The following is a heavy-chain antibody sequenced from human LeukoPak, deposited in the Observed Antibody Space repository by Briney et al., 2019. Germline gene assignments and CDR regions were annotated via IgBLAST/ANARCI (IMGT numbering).Heavy chain of an antibody. V-gene: IGHV1-18*01. J-gene: IGHJ6*03. D-gene: IGHD1-26*01. Sequence: ASVKVSCKASGYTFISYGITWVRQAPGQGLEWMGWISPYSGKTNFQPKLQGRVTMTTDTSTSTAYMELRSLRSDDTAVYYCAREGGVGSTAPPDYYSYQNDVWGRGTTVTVSS. CDR3: AREGGVGSTAPPDYYSYQNDV. CDR1: GYTFISYG. CDR2: ISPYSGKT.